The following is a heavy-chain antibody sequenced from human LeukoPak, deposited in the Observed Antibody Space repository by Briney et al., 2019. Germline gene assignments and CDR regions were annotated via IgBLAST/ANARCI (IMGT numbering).Heavy chain of an antibody. D-gene: IGHD5-12*01. CDR1: GYTFTGYY. J-gene: IGHJ4*02. Sequence: GASVKVSCKASGYTFTGYYMHWVRQAPGQGLEWMGWINPNSGGTNYAQKFQGRVTMTRDTSISTAYMELSRLRSDDTAVYYCARVRRGGYGGYAFDYWGQGTLVTVSS. V-gene: IGHV1-2*02. CDR2: INPNSGGT. CDR3: ARVRRGGYGGYAFDY.